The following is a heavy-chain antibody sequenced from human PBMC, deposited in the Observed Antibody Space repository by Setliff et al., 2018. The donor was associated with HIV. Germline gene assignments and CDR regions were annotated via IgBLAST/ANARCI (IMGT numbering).Heavy chain of an antibody. CDR1: GYIFISYG. Sequence: GASVKVSCKASGYIFISYGFSWVRQAPGQGLEWMGWISAYNGNTSYAQKLQGRVTMTTDTSTSTAYMELRNLRSDDTAVYYCARAPKRVYYYGSGTYLHDAFDIWGQGTMVTVSS. V-gene: IGHV1-18*01. D-gene: IGHD3-10*01. CDR3: ARAPKRVYYYGSGTYLHDAFDI. CDR2: ISAYNGNT. J-gene: IGHJ3*02.